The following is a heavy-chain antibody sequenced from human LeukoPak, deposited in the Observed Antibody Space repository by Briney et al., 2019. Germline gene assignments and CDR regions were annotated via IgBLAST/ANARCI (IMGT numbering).Heavy chain of an antibody. CDR2: IYYGGST. D-gene: IGHD2-2*01. J-gene: IGHJ4*02. CDR1: GGSISSYY. Sequence: PSETLSLTCTVSGGSISSYYWSWIRQPPGKGLEWIGYIYYGGSTYSNPSLKGRVTISIDRSKNQFSLKVSSVTAADTAVYYCARHDDVPVIRHGFDHWGQGTLVTVSS. V-gene: IGHV4-59*08. CDR3: ARHDDVPVIRHGFDH.